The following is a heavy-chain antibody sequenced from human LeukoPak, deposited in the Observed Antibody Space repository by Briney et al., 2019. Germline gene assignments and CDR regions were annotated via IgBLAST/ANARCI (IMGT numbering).Heavy chain of an antibody. CDR2: ISSGSSTI. D-gene: IGHD2-21*01. J-gene: IGHJ6*03. V-gene: IGHV3-48*01. CDR1: GFTFSSYG. Sequence: GGSLRLSCAASGFTFSSYGMNWVRQAPGKGLEWVSYISSGSSTIYYADSVKGRFTISRDNAKNSLYLQMNSLRAEDTAVYYCAKLWGYYYMDVWGEGTTVTVSS. CDR3: AKLWGYYYMDV.